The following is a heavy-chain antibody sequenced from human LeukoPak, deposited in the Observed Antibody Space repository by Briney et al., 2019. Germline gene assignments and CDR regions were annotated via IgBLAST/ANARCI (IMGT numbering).Heavy chain of an antibody. J-gene: IGHJ5*02. D-gene: IGHD2-8*02. Sequence: SGGSLRLSCAASGFTFSSYAMTWVRQAPGKGLEWVSTITYSGSSSYYADSVKGRFTISRDNSKNTLYLQMGSLRAEDTAIYYCGKDSRTGGPRAFDPWGQGTLVTVSS. V-gene: IGHV3-23*01. CDR1: GFTFSSYA. CDR2: ITYSGSSS. CDR3: GKDSRTGGPRAFDP.